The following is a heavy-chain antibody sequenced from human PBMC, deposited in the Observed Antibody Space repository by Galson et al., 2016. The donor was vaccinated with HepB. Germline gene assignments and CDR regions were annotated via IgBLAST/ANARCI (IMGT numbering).Heavy chain of an antibody. V-gene: IGHV6-1*01. CDR3: VRLTGNSWLDY. Sequence: CAISGDSVSSNIVTWNWIRQSPSRGLEWLGRTYYRSQWYTDYAMPMTGRISINPDTSKNQLSLQLTSVTPEDTAVYYCVRLTGNSWLDYWGQGALVTVSS. CDR1: GDSVSSNIVT. CDR2: TYYRSQWYT. D-gene: IGHD6-13*01. J-gene: IGHJ4*02.